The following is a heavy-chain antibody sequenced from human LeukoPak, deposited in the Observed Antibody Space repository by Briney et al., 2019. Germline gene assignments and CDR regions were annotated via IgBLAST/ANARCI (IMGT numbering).Heavy chain of an antibody. CDR3: AKDLDILTGYYKGASPPIFDY. J-gene: IGHJ4*02. V-gene: IGHV3-30-3*01. CDR1: GFTFSSYA. D-gene: IGHD3-9*01. CDR2: ISYDGNNK. Sequence: TGGSLRLSCAASGFTFSSYAMHWVRQAPGKGLEWVAVISYDGNNKYYADSVKGRFTISRDNSKNTLYLQMNSLRAEDTAVYYCAKDLDILTGYYKGASPPIFDYWGQGTMVTVSS.